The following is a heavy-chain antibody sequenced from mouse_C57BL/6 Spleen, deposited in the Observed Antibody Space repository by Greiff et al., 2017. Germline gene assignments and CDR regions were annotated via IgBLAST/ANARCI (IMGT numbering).Heavy chain of an antibody. CDR2: ILPGSGST. J-gene: IGHJ3*01. CDR1: GYTFTGYW. D-gene: IGHD1-1*01. V-gene: IGHV1-9*01. CDR3: ATGDWADYYGSSYDWFAY. Sequence: VQLQQSGAELMKPGASVKLSCKATGYTFTGYWIEWVKQRPGHGLEWIGEILPGSGSTNYNEKFKGKATFTADTSSNTAYIQLSSLTTEDSAIYYCATGDWADYYGSSYDWFAYWGQGTLVTVSA.